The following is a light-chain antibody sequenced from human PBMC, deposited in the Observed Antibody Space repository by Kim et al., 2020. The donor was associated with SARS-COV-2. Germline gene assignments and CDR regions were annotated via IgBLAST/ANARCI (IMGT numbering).Light chain of an antibody. J-gene: IGKJ1*01. CDR3: LQHYDYSWT. V-gene: IGKV1-17*01. CDR2: AAS. CDR1: QDIGSS. Sequence: ASVGDSVTITCRASQDIGSSLGWYQQKPGKAPKRLIYAASSLQSGVPSRFSGSGSGTEFTLTINSLQPEDFATYYCLQHYDYSWTFGQGTKVDIK.